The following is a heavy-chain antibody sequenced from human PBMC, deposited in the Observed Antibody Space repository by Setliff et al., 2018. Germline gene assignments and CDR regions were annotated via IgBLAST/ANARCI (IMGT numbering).Heavy chain of an antibody. CDR3: ARASRFGTIKYRGDYYMDV. D-gene: IGHD3-10*01. CDR1: GYTFTTYA. V-gene: IGHV7-4-1*02. Sequence: ASVKVSCKASGYTFTTYAISWMRQAPGQGLEWMGWINTNTGNPSYAQGFTGRFVFSLDTSVSTAYLQISSLKAEDTALYYCARASRFGTIKYRGDYYMDVWGKGTTVTGSS. CDR2: INTNTGNP. J-gene: IGHJ6*03.